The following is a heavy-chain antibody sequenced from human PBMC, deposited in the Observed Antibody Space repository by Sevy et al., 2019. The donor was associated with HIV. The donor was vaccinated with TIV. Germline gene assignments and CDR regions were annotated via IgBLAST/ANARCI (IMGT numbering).Heavy chain of an antibody. CDR2: IRGKANNYAT. CDR1: GFTFSDAA. D-gene: IGHD3-22*01. CDR3: SIYYDIRAFDS. J-gene: IGHJ4*02. V-gene: IGHV3-73*01. Sequence: GGSLRLSCAGSGFTFSDAAIHWVRQASGKGLEWLGRIRGKANNYATAYAAWVKDRFSISRKDLKDTAYLQMNSLRTEDAAMYYCSIYYDIRAFDSWGQGTQVTVSS.